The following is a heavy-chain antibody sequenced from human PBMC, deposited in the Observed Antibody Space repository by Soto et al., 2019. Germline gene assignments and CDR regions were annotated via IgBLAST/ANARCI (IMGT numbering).Heavy chain of an antibody. CDR2: IWYDGSNK. V-gene: IGHV3-33*01. D-gene: IGHD5-18*01. CDR3: ARDMRAYSLDY. Sequence: QVQLVESGGGVVQPGRSLRLSCAASGFTFSSYGMQWVRQAPGKGLEWVAVIWYDGSNKYYADSVKGRFTISRDNSKNTLYLQMNSLRAEDTAVYYCARDMRAYSLDYWGQGTLVTVSS. CDR1: GFTFSSYG. J-gene: IGHJ4*02.